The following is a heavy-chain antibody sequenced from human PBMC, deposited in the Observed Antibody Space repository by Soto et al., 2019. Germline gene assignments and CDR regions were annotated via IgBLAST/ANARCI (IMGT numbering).Heavy chain of an antibody. CDR1: GYTFTSYA. Sequence: QVQLVQSGAEVKKPGASVKVSCKASGYTFTSYAMHWVRQAPGQRLEWMGWINAGNGNTKYSQKFQGRVTITRDTSASTAYMELSRLRSEDTAVYYCARGGFDYIWGSYRTDAFDIWGQGTMVTVSS. J-gene: IGHJ3*02. D-gene: IGHD3-16*02. CDR3: ARGGFDYIWGSYRTDAFDI. CDR2: INAGNGNT. V-gene: IGHV1-3*01.